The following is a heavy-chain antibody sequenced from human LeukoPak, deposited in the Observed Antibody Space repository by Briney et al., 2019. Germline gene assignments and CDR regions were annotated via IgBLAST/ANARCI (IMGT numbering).Heavy chain of an antibody. CDR3: ARRYAGGWTDY. D-gene: IGHD6-19*01. Sequence: AAWVKVSCKCSGYTFTSYDFNWVRQATAQGLGWMGCMNPENGNTGYAEKFQGRVTMTRDTSINTAYMELSSLGSDDTAVYYCARRYAGGWTDYWGQGTLVTVSS. J-gene: IGHJ4*02. CDR2: MNPENGNT. V-gene: IGHV1-8*01. CDR1: GYTFTSYD.